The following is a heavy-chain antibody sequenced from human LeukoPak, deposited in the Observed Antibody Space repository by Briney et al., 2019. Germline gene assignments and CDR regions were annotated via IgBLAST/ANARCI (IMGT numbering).Heavy chain of an antibody. D-gene: IGHD5-18*01. CDR2: IKQDGSEK. CDR1: GFTFDDYG. V-gene: IGHV3-7*01. J-gene: IGHJ3*02. Sequence: GGSLRLSCAASGFTFDDYGMSWVRQAPGKGLEWVANIKQDGSEKYYVDSVKGRFTISRDNAKNSLYLQMNSLRAEDTAVYYCAREGLDTAMVDAFDIWGQGTMVTVSS. CDR3: AREGLDTAMVDAFDI.